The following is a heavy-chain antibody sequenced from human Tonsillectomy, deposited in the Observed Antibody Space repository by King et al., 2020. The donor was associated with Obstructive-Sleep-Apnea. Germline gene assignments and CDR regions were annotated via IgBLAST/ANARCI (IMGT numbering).Heavy chain of an antibody. D-gene: IGHD1-26*01. Sequence: VQLQQWGAGLLKPSETLSLTCAVYGGSFSAYYWGWIRQPPGKGLEWIGEINHSGSTNCNPSLKSRLTISVDTSRNQFSLKLHSVTAADTAVYYCARVLGAAGPDYYFAYWGQGTLVTVSS. J-gene: IGHJ4*02. CDR1: GGSFSAYY. CDR3: ARVLGAAGPDYYFAY. V-gene: IGHV4-34*01. CDR2: INHSGST.